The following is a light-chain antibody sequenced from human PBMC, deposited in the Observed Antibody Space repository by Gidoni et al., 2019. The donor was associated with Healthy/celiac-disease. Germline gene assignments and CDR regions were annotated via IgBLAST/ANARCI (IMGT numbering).Light chain of an antibody. CDR1: QSVLYSSNNKNY. CDR3: QQYYSTPYT. V-gene: IGKV4-1*01. Sequence: DIVMTQPPDTLLVSLGERATINCKSSQSVLYSSNNKNYLAWYQQKPGQPPKLLIYWASTRESGVPDRFSGSGSGTDFTLTISSLQAEDVAVYYCQQYYSTPYTFGQGTKLEIK. J-gene: IGKJ2*01. CDR2: WAS.